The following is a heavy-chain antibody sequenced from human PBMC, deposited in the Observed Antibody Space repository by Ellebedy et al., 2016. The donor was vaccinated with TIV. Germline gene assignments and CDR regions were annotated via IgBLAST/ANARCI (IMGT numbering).Heavy chain of an antibody. CDR2: IRSSTNSI. CDR3: ARGGAGFDSMNRELSFDS. Sequence: GGSLRLXXAASGFSLSTYSMNWVRQAPGKGLEWVAFIRSSTNSISYADSVKGRFTISRDDAENSLYLQMNSLRDEDTAVYYCARGGAGFDSMNRELSFDSWGQGTLVTVSS. D-gene: IGHD1-26*01. V-gene: IGHV3-48*02. J-gene: IGHJ4*02. CDR1: GFSLSTYS.